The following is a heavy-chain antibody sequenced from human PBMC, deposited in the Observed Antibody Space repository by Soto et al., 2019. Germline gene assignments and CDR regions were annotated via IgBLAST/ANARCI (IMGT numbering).Heavy chain of an antibody. CDR1: GFTCSSYA. Sequence: EVQILESGGGLVQTGGSLRLSCAASGFTCSSYAMYWVRQAPGKVLAWVSGISDSGTGTYYADSVKGRFTISRDNSKNTVYLQMKSLRAEDTAVYYCAKDHTVVIRDAFDIWGQGTMVNVSS. CDR3: AKDHTVVIRDAFDI. J-gene: IGHJ3*02. D-gene: IGHD3-22*01. V-gene: IGHV3-23*01. CDR2: ISDSGTGT.